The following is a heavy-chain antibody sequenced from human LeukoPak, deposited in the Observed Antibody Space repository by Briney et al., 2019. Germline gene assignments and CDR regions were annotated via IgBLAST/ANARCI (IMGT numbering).Heavy chain of an antibody. CDR3: ARLSPYANIVATIGGDLDY. CDR2: IKEDGSEK. CDR1: GFTFSRYW. V-gene: IGHV3-7*01. D-gene: IGHD5-12*01. J-gene: IGHJ4*02. Sequence: GGSLRLSCAASGFTFSRYWMTWVRQAPGKGLEWVANIKEDGSEKYYVDSVKGRFTISRDNAKNSLFLQMNSLRGEDTAVYYCARLSPYANIVATIGGDLDYWGQGTLVTVSS.